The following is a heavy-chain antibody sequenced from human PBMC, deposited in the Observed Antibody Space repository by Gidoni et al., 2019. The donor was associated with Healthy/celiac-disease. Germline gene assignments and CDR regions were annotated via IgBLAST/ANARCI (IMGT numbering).Heavy chain of an antibody. CDR2: ISAYNGNT. V-gene: IGHV1-18*01. Sequence: QVQLVQSGAEVKKPGASVKVSCKASGYTFTSSGISWVRQAPGQGLEWMGWISAYNGNTNYAQKLQGRVTMTTDTSTSTAYMELRSLRSDDTAVYYCAGTRDYYGSGSYSPTGPWGQGTLVTVSS. D-gene: IGHD3-10*01. J-gene: IGHJ5*02. CDR3: AGTRDYYGSGSYSPTGP. CDR1: GYTFTSSG.